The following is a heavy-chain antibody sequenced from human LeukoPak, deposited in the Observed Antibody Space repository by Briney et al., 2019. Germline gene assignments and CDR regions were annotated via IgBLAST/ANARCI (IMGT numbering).Heavy chain of an antibody. D-gene: IGHD3-22*01. CDR1: GFAVSSNY. Sequence: GGSLRLSCAASGFAVSSNYMSWVRQAPGKGLEWVSVIYSGGSTYYADSVKGRLTISRDNSKNTLYLQMNSLRAEDTAVYYCVRGRPTYYYDSSGYYPFDYWGQGTLVTDSS. CDR2: IYSGGST. CDR3: VRGRPTYYYDSSGYYPFDY. V-gene: IGHV3-66*01. J-gene: IGHJ4*02.